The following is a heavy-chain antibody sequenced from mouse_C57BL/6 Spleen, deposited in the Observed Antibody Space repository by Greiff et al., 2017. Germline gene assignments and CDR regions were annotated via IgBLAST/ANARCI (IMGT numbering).Heavy chain of an antibody. J-gene: IGHJ4*01. D-gene: IGHD2-4*01. Sequence: VQGVESGAELVRPGTSVKVSCKASGYAFTNYLIEWVKQRPGQGLEWIGVINPGSGGTNYNEKFKGKATLTADKSSSTAYMQLSSLTSEDSAVYFCARKAYDYVSAMDDWGQGTSVTVSS. CDR1: GYAFTNYL. V-gene: IGHV1-54*01. CDR3: ARKAYDYVSAMDD. CDR2: INPGSGGT.